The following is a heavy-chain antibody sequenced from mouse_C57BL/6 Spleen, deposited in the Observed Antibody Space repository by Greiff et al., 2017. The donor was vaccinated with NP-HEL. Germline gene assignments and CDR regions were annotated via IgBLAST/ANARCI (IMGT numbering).Heavy chain of an antibody. Sequence: QVQLQQPGAELVRPGSSVKLSCKASGYTFTSYWMHWVKQRPIQGLEWIGNIDPSDSETHYNQKFKDKATLTVDKSSSTAYMQLSSLTSEDSAVYYCARSDGYQDAMDYWGQGTSVTVSS. CDR1: GYTFTSYW. CDR3: ARSDGYQDAMDY. CDR2: IDPSDSET. V-gene: IGHV1-52*01. J-gene: IGHJ4*01. D-gene: IGHD2-3*01.